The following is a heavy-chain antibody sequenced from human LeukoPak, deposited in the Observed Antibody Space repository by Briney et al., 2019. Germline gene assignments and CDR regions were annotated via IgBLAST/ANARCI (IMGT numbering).Heavy chain of an antibody. D-gene: IGHD5-12*01. J-gene: IGHJ5*02. CDR2: MNSNSGNT. V-gene: IGHV1-8*01. Sequence: ASVKVSCKASGYTFTNYDINWVRQAPGEGPEWMGRMNSNSGNTGYAQKFQGKVAMTRNTAISTAYMELSCLKSEDTAVYYCARGGYSGYDFGGVGLDPWGQGTLVTVSS. CDR1: GYTFTNYD. CDR3: ARGGYSGYDFGGVGLDP.